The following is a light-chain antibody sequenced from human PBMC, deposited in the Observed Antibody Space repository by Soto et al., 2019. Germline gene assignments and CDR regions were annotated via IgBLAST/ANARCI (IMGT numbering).Light chain of an antibody. CDR2: TFA. Sequence: QSVLTQPPSASGTPGQRVTISCSGSSSNIGSNAVNWYQQLPGTAPKLLIYTFAQRPSGVPDRFSGSKSGTSASLAISGLQSEDEADYYCASWDVSLHAWVFGGGTKVTVL. V-gene: IGLV1-44*01. CDR3: ASWDVSLHAWV. J-gene: IGLJ3*02. CDR1: SSNIGSNA.